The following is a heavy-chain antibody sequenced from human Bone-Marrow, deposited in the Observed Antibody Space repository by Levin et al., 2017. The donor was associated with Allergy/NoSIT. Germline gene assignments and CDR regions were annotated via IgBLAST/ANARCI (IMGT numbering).Heavy chain of an antibody. D-gene: IGHD3-22*01. J-gene: IGHJ3*02. CDR3: ARQQVIYYYDSSGHPTHAFDI. V-gene: IGHV1-69*01. CDR2: IIPIFGTA. Sequence: PGGSLRLSCKASGGTFSSYAISWVRQAPGQGLEWMGGIIPIFGTANYAQKFQGRVTITADESTSTAYMELSSLRSEDTAVYYCARQQVIYYYDSSGHPTHAFDIWGQGTMVTVSS. CDR1: GGTFSSYA.